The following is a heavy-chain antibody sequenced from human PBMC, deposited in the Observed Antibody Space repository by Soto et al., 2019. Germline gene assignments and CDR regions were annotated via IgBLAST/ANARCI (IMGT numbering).Heavy chain of an antibody. CDR2: INGGNGNT. V-gene: IGHV1-3*01. CDR3: ARDDGYGWFDP. D-gene: IGHD3-16*01. J-gene: IGHJ5*02. Sequence: QVQLVQSWSEVKKPGASVKLSCKASGYPFTGHALHWVRQAPGQSPEWVGWINGGNGNTKYSQKLQGRVTITRDTSANTAYMELTRVRSEDTAIYYCARDDGYGWFDPWGQGSLVTVSS. CDR1: GYPFTGHA.